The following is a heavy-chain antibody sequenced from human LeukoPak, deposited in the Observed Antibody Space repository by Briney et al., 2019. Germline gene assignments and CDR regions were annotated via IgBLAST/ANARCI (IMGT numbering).Heavy chain of an antibody. V-gene: IGHV3-48*01. CDR1: GFSFSRFG. Sequence: GGSLRLSCVAPGFSFSRFGMNWVRQAPGKGLEWISHISSTSSDVHYADSVKGRFTISRDNAKNSLYLQMSSLRVEDTAIYYCAQKGGTDHWGQGTLVTVSS. J-gene: IGHJ4*02. D-gene: IGHD2-15*01. CDR2: ISSTSSDV. CDR3: AQKGGTDH.